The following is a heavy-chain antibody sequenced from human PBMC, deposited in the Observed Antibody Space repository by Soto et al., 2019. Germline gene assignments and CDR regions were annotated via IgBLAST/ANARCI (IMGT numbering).Heavy chain of an antibody. CDR3: ARNYDILTGYYRFDY. CDR2: ISAYNGNT. Sequence: ASVKVSCKASGYIFTSYGISWVRQAPGQGLEWMGWISAYNGNTNYAQKLQGRVTMTTDTSTSTAYMELRSLRSDDTAVYYCARNYDILTGYYRFDYWGQGTLVTV. J-gene: IGHJ4*02. CDR1: GYIFTSYG. V-gene: IGHV1-18*01. D-gene: IGHD3-9*01.